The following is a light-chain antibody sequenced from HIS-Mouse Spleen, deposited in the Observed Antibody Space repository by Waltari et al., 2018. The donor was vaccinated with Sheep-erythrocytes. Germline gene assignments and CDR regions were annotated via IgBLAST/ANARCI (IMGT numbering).Light chain of an antibody. CDR2: KAS. CDR3: QQYNSYWT. CDR1: QSISSL. V-gene: IGKV1-5*03. Sequence: DIQMTQSPSTLSASVGDRVTITCRASQSISSLLAWYQQKPGKAPKLLIYKASSLESEVPSRFSGSGSGTEFTLTISSQQPDDFATYYCQQYNSYWTFGQGTKVEIK. J-gene: IGKJ1*01.